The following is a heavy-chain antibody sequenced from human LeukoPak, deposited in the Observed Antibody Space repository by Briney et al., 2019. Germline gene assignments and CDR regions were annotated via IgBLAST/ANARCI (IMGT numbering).Heavy chain of an antibody. V-gene: IGHV1-69*13. D-gene: IGHD1-26*01. CDR1: GYTFTSYY. CDR2: IIPIFGTA. Sequence: SVKVSCKASGYTFTSYYMHWVRQAPGQGLEWMGGIIPIFGTANYAQKFQGRVTITADESTSTSYMELSSLSSEDTAVYYCARDEQQGSGSYPFSDYWGQGTLVTVSS. CDR3: ARDEQQGSGSYPFSDY. J-gene: IGHJ4*02.